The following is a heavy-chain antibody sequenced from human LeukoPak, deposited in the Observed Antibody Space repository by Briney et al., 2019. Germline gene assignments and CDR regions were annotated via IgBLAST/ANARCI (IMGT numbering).Heavy chain of an antibody. J-gene: IGHJ5*02. CDR2: INPNSGGT. D-gene: IGHD1-26*01. Sequence: ASVKVSCKASGYTFTGYYMHWVRQAPGQGLEWMGWINPNSGGTNYAQKFQGRVTVTRDTSISTAYMELSRLRSDDTAVYYCAREWGAVNWFDPWGQGTLVTVSS. CDR3: AREWGAVNWFDP. V-gene: IGHV1-2*02. CDR1: GYTFTGYY.